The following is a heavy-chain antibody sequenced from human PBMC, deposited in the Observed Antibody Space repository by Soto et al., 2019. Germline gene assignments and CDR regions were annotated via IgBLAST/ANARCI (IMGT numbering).Heavy chain of an antibody. J-gene: IGHJ4*02. V-gene: IGHV3-9*02. CDR1: GFTSNDYA. D-gene: IGHD3-10*01. Sequence: EVQLVESGGGLVQPGRSLRLSCAASGFTSNDYAMHWVRQGPGRGVEWVSGIYGNGGSGGYADSVKGRFTISRDNAKNSLSFHMNSLRVEDTAFYYFVRDVHPGGAGYWGQGTQVTVSS. CDR2: IYGNGGSG. CDR3: VRDVHPGGAGY.